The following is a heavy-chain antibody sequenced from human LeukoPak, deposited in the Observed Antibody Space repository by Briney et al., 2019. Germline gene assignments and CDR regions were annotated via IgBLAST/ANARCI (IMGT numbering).Heavy chain of an antibody. V-gene: IGHV4-59*01. J-gene: IGHJ4*02. CDR3: ARGDRGYNYYFDY. CDR2: ISYSGIT. Sequence: SETLSLTCAVYGGSITNYYWSWIRQSPGRGLEWLGYISYSGITNYNPSLKSRVTISVDTSKNQFSLRLSSVTAADTAVYYCARGDRGYNYYFDYWGQGTLVTVSS. D-gene: IGHD5-24*01. CDR1: GGSITNYY.